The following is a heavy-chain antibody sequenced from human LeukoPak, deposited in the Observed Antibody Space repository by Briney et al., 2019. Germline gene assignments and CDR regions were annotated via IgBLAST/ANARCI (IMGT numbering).Heavy chain of an antibody. V-gene: IGHV1-69*13. D-gene: IGHD6-13*01. Sequence: ASVKVSCKASGGTFSSYAISWVRQAPGQGLEWMGGIIPIFGTANYAQKFQGRVTITADESTSTAYMELSSLRPEDTAVYCCARGKQQLDYFSYYGLDVWGQGTTVTVSS. CDR2: IIPIFGTA. J-gene: IGHJ6*02. CDR3: ARGKQQLDYFSYYGLDV. CDR1: GGTFSSYA.